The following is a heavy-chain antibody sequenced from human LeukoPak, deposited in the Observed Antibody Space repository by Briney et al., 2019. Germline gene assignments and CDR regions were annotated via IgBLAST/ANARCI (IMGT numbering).Heavy chain of an antibody. V-gene: IGHV3-21*01. CDR1: GFTFSSYS. Sequence: GGLRLSCAASGFTFSSYSMNWVRQAPGKGLEWVSSISSSSSYIYYADSVKGRFTISRDNAKNSLYLQMNSLRAEDTAVYYCARGTAAGKAHPMFWGQGTLVTVSS. CDR2: ISSSSSYI. CDR3: ARGTAAGKAHPMF. J-gene: IGHJ4*02. D-gene: IGHD6-13*01.